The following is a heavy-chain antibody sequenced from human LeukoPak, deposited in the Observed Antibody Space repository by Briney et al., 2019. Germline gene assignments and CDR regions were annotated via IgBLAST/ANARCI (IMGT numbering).Heavy chain of an antibody. V-gene: IGHV7-4-1*02. J-gene: IGHJ4*02. D-gene: IGHD3-22*01. CDR2: INTNTGSP. Sequence: ASVKVSCKASGGTFSSYAISWVRQAPGQGLEWMGWINTNTGSPTYAQGFIGRFVFSVDTSVSTAYLQISGLEPEDTAVYYCARASETVVINSWGQGTLVAVSS. CDR3: ARASETVVINS. CDR1: GGTFSSYA.